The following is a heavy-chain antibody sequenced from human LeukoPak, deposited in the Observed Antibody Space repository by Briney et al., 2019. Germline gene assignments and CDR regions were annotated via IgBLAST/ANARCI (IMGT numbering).Heavy chain of an antibody. CDR3: TRVAGSGY. Sequence: GGSLRLSCAASGFTFSNAWMNWVRQAPGKGLEWVGRIKSKTEGGTTDYAAPVKGRFTISRDDSKNTLYLQMNSLKTEDTAVYYCTRVAGSGYWGQGTLVTVSS. D-gene: IGHD6-19*01. J-gene: IGHJ4*02. CDR2: IKSKTEGGTT. V-gene: IGHV3-15*07. CDR1: GFTFSNAW.